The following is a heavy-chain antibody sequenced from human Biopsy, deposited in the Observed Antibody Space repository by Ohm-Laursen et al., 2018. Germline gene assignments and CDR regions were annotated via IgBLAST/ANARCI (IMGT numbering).Heavy chain of an antibody. CDR2: IYYTGNT. D-gene: IGHD3-22*01. J-gene: IGHJ2*01. V-gene: IGHV4-59*01. CDR1: GDSISTYY. CDR3: ARDRGYYSDRTVPGYFDL. Sequence: SETLSLTCTVSGDSISTYYWGWIRQPPGKGLQWIGYIYYTGNTDYNPSLQSRVTISVDTSKNHFSLRLRSVTPADTAIYYCARDRGYYSDRTVPGYFDLWGRGTLVTVSS.